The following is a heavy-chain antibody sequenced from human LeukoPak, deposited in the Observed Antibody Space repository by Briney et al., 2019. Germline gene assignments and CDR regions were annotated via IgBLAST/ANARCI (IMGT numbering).Heavy chain of an antibody. J-gene: IGHJ4*02. D-gene: IGHD3-16*02. V-gene: IGHV3-23*01. Sequence: GGSLRLSCAASGFTFSSYAMSWVRQAPGKGPEWVSGLSGSDGSTYYADSVKGRFTISRDNSKNTLFLQMNNLRAEDTAVYYCAKGLVTWDYWGQGTLVTVSS. CDR2: LSGSDGST. CDR3: AKGLVTWDY. CDR1: GFTFSSYA.